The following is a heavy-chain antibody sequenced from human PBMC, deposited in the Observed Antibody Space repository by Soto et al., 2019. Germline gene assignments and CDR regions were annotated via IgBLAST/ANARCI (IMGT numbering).Heavy chain of an antibody. CDR2: ISSNGGST. CDR3: VKGDGYSPREVGFDY. J-gene: IGHJ4*02. D-gene: IGHD4-4*01. CDR1: GFTFSSYA. Sequence: GGSLRLSCSASGFTFSSYAMHWVRQAPGKGLEYVSAISSNGGSTYYADSVKGRFTISRDNSKNTLYLQMSSLRAEDTAVYYCVKGDGYSPREVGFDYWGQGTLVTVSS. V-gene: IGHV3-64D*08.